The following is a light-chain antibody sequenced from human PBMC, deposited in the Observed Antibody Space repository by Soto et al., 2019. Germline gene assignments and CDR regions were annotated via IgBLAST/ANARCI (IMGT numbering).Light chain of an antibody. J-gene: IGKJ1*01. CDR3: QQYNSYSTWT. Sequence: DIQSSPSSSTRSASVGARVTITCRASQSISSWLAWYQQKPGKAPKLLIYDASSLESGVPSRFSGSGSGTEFTLTISSLQTDDFATYYGQQYNSYSTWTFGQGTKGEIK. V-gene: IGKV1-5*01. CDR2: DAS. CDR1: QSISSW.